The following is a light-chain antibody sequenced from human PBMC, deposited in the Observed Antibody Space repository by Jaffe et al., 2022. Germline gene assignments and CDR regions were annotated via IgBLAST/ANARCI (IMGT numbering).Light chain of an antibody. CDR1: SLRSYY. J-gene: IGLJ1*01. Sequence: SSELTQDPAVSVALGQTVRITCQGDSLRSYYASWYQQKPGQAPVLVIYGKNNRPSGIPDRFSGSSSGNTASLTITGAQAEDEADYYCNSRDSSGNHLVVFGTGTKVTVL. V-gene: IGLV3-19*01. CDR3: NSRDSSGNHLVV. CDR2: GKN.